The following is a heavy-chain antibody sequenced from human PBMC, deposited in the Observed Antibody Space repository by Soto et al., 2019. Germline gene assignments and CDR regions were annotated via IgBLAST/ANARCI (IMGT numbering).Heavy chain of an antibody. V-gene: IGHV3-23*01. CDR3: ARCRYLDSRDYWVANLPFDH. D-gene: IGHD3-22*01. Sequence: EVQLLESGGALVQPGGSLRLSCAASGFTFNSYVMTWVRQAPGEGLEWVSSISRSGRGSAYYADSVKGRFTISRDNSENTLFLQMTNLRDEDTALYYCARCRYLDSRDYWVANLPFDHWGLGTLVTVSS. CDR1: GFTFNSYV. J-gene: IGHJ4*02. CDR2: ISRSGRGSA.